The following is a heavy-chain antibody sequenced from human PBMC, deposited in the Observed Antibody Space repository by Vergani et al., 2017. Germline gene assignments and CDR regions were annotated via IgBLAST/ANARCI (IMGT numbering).Heavy chain of an antibody. CDR2: ISDSGGST. CDR3: AKGRVAVPGIDDY. Sequence: EVQLLESGGGLVQPGGSLRLSCAASGFTFSSYAMSWVRQAPGKGLEWVSAISDSGGSTYYADSVKGRFTISRDNSKNTLYLQMNSLRAEDTAVYYCAKGRVAVPGIDDYWGQGTLVTVSS. V-gene: IGHV3-23*01. J-gene: IGHJ4*02. CDR1: GFTFSSYA. D-gene: IGHD6-19*01.